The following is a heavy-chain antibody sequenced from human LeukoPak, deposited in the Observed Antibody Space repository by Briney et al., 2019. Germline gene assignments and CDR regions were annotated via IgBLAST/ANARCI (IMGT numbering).Heavy chain of an antibody. J-gene: IGHJ4*02. CDR2: INPSGGST. Sequence: GASVKVSCKASGYTFTSYNMHWVRQAPGQGLEWMGIINPSGGSTSYAQKFQGRVTMTGDMSTSTVYMELSSLRSEDTAVYYCASTPYSSSWRAPIGYWGQGTLVTVSS. D-gene: IGHD6-13*01. V-gene: IGHV1-46*01. CDR3: ASTPYSSSWRAPIGY. CDR1: GYTFTSYN.